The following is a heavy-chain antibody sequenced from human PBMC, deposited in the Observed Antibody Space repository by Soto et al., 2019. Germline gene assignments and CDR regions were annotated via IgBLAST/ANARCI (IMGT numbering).Heavy chain of an antibody. J-gene: IGHJ3*02. CDR1: GVSINSGGYY. D-gene: IGHD1-1*01. CDR3: ARGSQLERDALDI. CDR2: IYYTGHT. V-gene: IGHV4-31*03. Sequence: QVQLQESGPGLVKPSQTLSLTCSVSGVSINSGGYYCSWIRHHPGKGLEWIGYIYYTGHTFYNAYLKSRVAMSLDTSKNQFSLKLSSVTAADTAVYYCARGSQLERDALDIWGQGTMVTVSS.